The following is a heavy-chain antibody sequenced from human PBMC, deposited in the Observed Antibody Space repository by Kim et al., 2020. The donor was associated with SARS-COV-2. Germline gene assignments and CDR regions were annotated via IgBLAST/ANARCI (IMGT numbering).Heavy chain of an antibody. D-gene: IGHD2-15*01. CDR2: VNHSGST. CDR3: ANGGNYCSGGSCFEY. Sequence: SETLSLTCAVYGGSLSGYYWSWIRQPPGKGLEWIGEVNHSGSTNYNPSLKSRVTISVDTSKNQFSLKLSSVTAADTAVYYCANGGNYCSGGSCFEYWGQGTLVTVSS. V-gene: IGHV4-34*01. J-gene: IGHJ4*02. CDR1: GGSLSGYY.